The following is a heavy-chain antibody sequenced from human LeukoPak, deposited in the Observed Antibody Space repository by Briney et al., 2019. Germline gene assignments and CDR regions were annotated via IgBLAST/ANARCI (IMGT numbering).Heavy chain of an antibody. D-gene: IGHD3-10*01. CDR2: ISWNSGSI. CDR3: AKDTAYYYGSGSYWDYYYYGMDV. J-gene: IGHJ6*02. CDR1: GFTFDDYA. Sequence: GGSLRLSCAASGFTFDDYAMHWVRQAPGKGLEWVSGISWNSGSIGYADPVKGRFTISRDNAKNSLYLQMNSLRAEDTALYYCAKDTAYYYGSGSYWDYYYYGMDVWGQGTTVTVSS. V-gene: IGHV3-9*01.